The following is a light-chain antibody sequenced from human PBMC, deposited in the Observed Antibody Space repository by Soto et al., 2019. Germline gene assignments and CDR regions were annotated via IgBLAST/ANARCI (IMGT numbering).Light chain of an antibody. Sequence: QSVLTQPASASGSPGQSITISCTGTSGDVDSHYVAWYQQHPNKAPKVLIYEGNNRPSGVSDRFSGSKSGNTASLTISGLQAEDEADYYCSSHTPNITLFGGGTKLTVL. J-gene: IGLJ2*01. CDR2: EGN. V-gene: IGLV2-14*03. CDR1: SGDVDSHY. CDR3: SSHTPNITL.